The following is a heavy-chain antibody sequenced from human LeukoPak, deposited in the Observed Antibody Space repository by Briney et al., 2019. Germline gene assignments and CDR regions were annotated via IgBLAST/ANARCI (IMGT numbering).Heavy chain of an antibody. Sequence: GASVKVSCKASGYTFTDYYMHWVRQAPGQGLEWMGWINPNNGGRIYAQKFQGRVAMTRDTSISTAYMELSRLRSDDTAVYYCARDLSRYDILTGYYNVIGYWGQGTLVTVSS. CDR1: GYTFTDYY. CDR2: INPNNGGR. J-gene: IGHJ4*02. CDR3: ARDLSRYDILTGYYNVIGY. D-gene: IGHD3-9*01. V-gene: IGHV1-2*02.